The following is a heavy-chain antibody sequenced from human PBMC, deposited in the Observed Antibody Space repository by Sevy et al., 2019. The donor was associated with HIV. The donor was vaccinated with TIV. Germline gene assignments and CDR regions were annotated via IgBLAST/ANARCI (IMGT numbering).Heavy chain of an antibody. D-gene: IGHD6-19*01. CDR3: AGGTAAAWCIAVAGNGGYYYYGMDV. CDR2: INSDGSST. CDR1: GFTFSSYW. Sequence: GGSLRLSCAASGFTFSSYWMHWVRQAPGKGLVWVSRINSDGSSTSYADSVKGRFTISRDNAKKTLYLKMNSLRAEDTAVYYCAGGTAAAWCIAVAGNGGYYYYGMDVWGQGTTVTVSS. J-gene: IGHJ6*02. V-gene: IGHV3-74*01.